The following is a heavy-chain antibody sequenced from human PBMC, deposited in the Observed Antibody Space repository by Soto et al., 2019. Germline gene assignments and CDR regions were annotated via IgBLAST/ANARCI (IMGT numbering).Heavy chain of an antibody. Sequence: SETLSLTCAVYGGSFSGYYWSWIRQPPGKGLEWIGEINHSGSTNYNPSLKSRVTISVDTSKNQFSLKLSSVTAADTAVYYCARAERTIFGAMDVWGKGTTVTVSS. CDR2: INHSGST. J-gene: IGHJ6*03. CDR3: ARAERTIFGAMDV. CDR1: GGSFSGYY. D-gene: IGHD3-3*01. V-gene: IGHV4-34*01.